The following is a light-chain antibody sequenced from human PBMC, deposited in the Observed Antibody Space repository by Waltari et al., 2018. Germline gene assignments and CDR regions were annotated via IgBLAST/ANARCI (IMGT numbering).Light chain of an antibody. V-gene: IGKV2-28*01. J-gene: IGKJ5*01. CDR3: MQALQAPS. CDR2: LGS. Sequence: IVLTQSPLSMPVTPGEAASISCRSSQSILNTNGYTYLDWYLQNPGHSPQLLIYLGSDRAPGVPDRFSCGGSGTYFTLNISRVEGEDVWVYYCMQALQAPSFGQGTRLEIK. CDR1: QSILNTNGYTY.